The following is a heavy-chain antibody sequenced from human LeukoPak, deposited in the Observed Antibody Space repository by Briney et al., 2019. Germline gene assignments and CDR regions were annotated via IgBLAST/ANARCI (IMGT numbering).Heavy chain of an antibody. Sequence: GASVKVSCKASGYTFTTCGISWVRQAPGQGLEWVGWISSYNGNTNYAQKLQGRVTMTTDTSTSTAYMELRSLQSDDTAVYYCARGGDSYDSSGYYKKWFDPWGQGTLVTVSS. CDR1: GYTFTTCG. J-gene: IGHJ5*02. D-gene: IGHD3-22*01. V-gene: IGHV1-18*01. CDR3: ARGGDSYDSSGYYKKWFDP. CDR2: ISSYNGNT.